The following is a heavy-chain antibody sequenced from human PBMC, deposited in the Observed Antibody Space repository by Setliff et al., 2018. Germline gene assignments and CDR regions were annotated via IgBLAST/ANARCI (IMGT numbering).Heavy chain of an antibody. CDR3: ARDGGEY. CDR2: ISHSGSAI. J-gene: IGHJ4*02. V-gene: IGHV3-48*03. CDR1: GFAFSNYE. D-gene: IGHD3-16*01. Sequence: GGSLRLSCAAFGFAFSNYEMIWVRKAPGKGLEGVSYISHSGSAIYYADSVKGRFTISRDNAKNSLYLQMSSLGAEDAAVYYCARDGGEYWGQGTLVTVSS.